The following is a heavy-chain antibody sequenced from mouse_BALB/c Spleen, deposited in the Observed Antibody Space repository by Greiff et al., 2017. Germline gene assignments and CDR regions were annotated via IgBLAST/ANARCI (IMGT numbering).Heavy chain of an antibody. D-gene: IGHD2-1*01. Sequence: QVQLKESGAELVRPGTSVKMSCKAAGYTFTNYWVGWVKQRPGHGLEWIGDIYPGGGYTNHNEKFKGKATLTADTSSSTAYMQTSSLTSEDSAVYFCARGDGNYRYYFDYWGQGTTLTVSS. V-gene: IGHV1-63*02. J-gene: IGHJ2*01. CDR1: GYTFTNYW. CDR3: ARGDGNYRYYFDY. CDR2: IYPGGGYT.